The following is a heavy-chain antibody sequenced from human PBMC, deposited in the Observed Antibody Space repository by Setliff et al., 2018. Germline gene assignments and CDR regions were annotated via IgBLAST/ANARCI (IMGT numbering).Heavy chain of an antibody. CDR3: ARGPPPPSVHYYMDV. CDR1: GYTFKTYG. V-gene: IGHV1-8*02. Sequence: ASVKVSCKASGYTFKTYGFTWVRQAPGQGLEWMGWISPYNGNTNSAQKFQGRVTMTRNTSISTAYMELSSLRSEDTAVYYCARGPPPPSVHYYMDVWGKGTTVTVSS. J-gene: IGHJ6*03. D-gene: IGHD1-26*01. CDR2: ISPYNGNT.